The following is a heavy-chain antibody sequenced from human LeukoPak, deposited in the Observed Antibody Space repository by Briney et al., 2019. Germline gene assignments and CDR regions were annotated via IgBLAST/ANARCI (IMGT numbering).Heavy chain of an antibody. Sequence: GGSLRLSCAASGVSFSTDPMSWVRQAPGEGLGWVSAISPDRTYYADAVKRRLTITKDNYKNTVHLNINRPRAEATAIYYCVKEHVDRAFTRSFAIWGQGTVVTVSS. CDR2: ISPDRT. V-gene: IGHV3-23*01. D-gene: IGHD3-10*01. J-gene: IGHJ3*01. CDR3: VKEHVDRAFTRSFAI. CDR1: GVSFSTDP.